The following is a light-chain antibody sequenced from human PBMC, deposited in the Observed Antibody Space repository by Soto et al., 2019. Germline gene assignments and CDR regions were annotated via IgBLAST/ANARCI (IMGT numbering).Light chain of an antibody. V-gene: IGKV3-20*01. J-gene: IGKJ4*01. CDR2: DAS. CDR3: QQYGSSPLT. CDR1: QSVVNTH. Sequence: DIVLSQSPGTLSLSPGERATLSCRASQSVVNTHLAWYHQKPGQAPRLLIYDASSRATGIPDRFSGSGSGKDITLTISRLEHEDFAVYYCQQYGSSPLTFGGGTKVEIK.